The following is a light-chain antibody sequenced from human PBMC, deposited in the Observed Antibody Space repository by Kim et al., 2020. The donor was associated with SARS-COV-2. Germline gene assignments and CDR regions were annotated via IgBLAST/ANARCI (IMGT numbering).Light chain of an antibody. CDR1: QSVSSY. CDR2: DAS. J-gene: IGKJ4*01. V-gene: IGKV3-11*01. CDR3: QQRSNWPLT. Sequence: EIVLTQSPATLSLSPGERATLSCRASQSVSSYLAWYQHKPGQAPRLLIYDASNRATGIPAGFSGSGSGTDFTLTISSLEPEDFAVYYCQQRSNWPLTFGGGTKVDIK.